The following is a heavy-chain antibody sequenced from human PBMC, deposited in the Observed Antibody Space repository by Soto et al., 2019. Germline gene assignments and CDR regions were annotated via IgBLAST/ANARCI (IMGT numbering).Heavy chain of an antibody. V-gene: IGHV1-18*01. D-gene: IGHD3-10*01. CDR2: ISAYNGNT. Sequence: QGQLVQSGAEVKKPGASVKVSCKASGYTFTSYGISWVRQAPVQGLEWMGWISAYNGNTNYSQKLQGRVTMTTATSNSTAYMQLRSLRSDDTAVYYCAIDLIAVGETSPITIVRGVVIGHDYYGMDVWGQGTTVTVSS. CDR1: GYTFTSYG. CDR3: AIDLIAVGETSPITIVRGVVIGHDYYGMDV. J-gene: IGHJ6*02.